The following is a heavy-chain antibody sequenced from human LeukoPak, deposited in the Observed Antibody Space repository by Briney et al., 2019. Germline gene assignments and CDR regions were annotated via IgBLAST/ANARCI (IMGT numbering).Heavy chain of an antibody. Sequence: GGSLRLSCAASGFTFSSYWMNWARQAPGKGLEWVASINHNGNVNYYVDSVKGRFTISRDNSKNTLYLQMNSLRAEDTAVYYCARTPNYDILTGPFDYWGQGTLVTVSS. D-gene: IGHD3-9*01. J-gene: IGHJ4*02. CDR2: INHNGNVN. CDR1: GFTFSSYW. V-gene: IGHV3-7*01. CDR3: ARTPNYDILTGPFDY.